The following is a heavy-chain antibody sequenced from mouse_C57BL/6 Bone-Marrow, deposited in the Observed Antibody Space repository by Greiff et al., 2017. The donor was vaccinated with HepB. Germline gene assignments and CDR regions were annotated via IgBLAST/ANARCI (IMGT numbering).Heavy chain of an antibody. CDR3: AREDGGDY. J-gene: IGHJ2*01. CDR2: IDPENGDT. V-gene: IGHV14-4*01. D-gene: IGHD1-2*01. Sequence: VQLKESGAELVRPGASVKLSCTASGFNIKDDYMHWVKQRPEQGLEWIGWIDPENGDTEYASKFQGKATITADTSSNTAYLQLSSLTSEDTAVYFCAREDGGDYWGQGTTLTVSS. CDR1: GFNIKDDY.